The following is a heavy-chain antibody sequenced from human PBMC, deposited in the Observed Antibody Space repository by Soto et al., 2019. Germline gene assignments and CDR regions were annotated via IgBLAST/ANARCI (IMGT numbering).Heavy chain of an antibody. J-gene: IGHJ5*02. D-gene: IGHD3-3*01. Sequence: ASVKVSCKASGYTFTSYAMHWVRQAPGQRLEWMGWINAGNGNTKYSQKFQGRVTITRDTSASTAYMELSSLRSEDTAVYYCARAVSDVLRFLEWSSNWFDPWGQGTLVTVSS. CDR1: GYTFTSYA. V-gene: IGHV1-3*01. CDR3: ARAVSDVLRFLEWSSNWFDP. CDR2: INAGNGNT.